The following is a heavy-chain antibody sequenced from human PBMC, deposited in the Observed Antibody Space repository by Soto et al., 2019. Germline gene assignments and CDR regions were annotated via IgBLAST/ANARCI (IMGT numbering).Heavy chain of an antibody. Sequence: QLQLQESGPGLVKPSETLSLTCTVSGGSISSSSFNWGWIRQPPGKGLEWIGSIYYSGSTYYSPSLKSRVTMSVDTSKNQFSLKLSSVTAADSAVYYCARRERAAGTDWWFDPWGQGTLVTVSS. J-gene: IGHJ5*02. CDR1: GGSISSSSFN. CDR2: IYYSGST. D-gene: IGHD6-13*01. V-gene: IGHV4-39*01. CDR3: ARRERAAGTDWWFDP.